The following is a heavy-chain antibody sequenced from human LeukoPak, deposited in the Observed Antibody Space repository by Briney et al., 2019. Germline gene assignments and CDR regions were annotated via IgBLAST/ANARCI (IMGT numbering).Heavy chain of an antibody. D-gene: IGHD2-2*02. V-gene: IGHV4-61*08. Sequence: SETLSLTCTVSGGSISSGDYYWSWIRQPPGKGLEWIGYIYYSGSTNYNPSLKSRVTISVDTSKNQISLKLSSVTAADTAVYYCARSAVAAAIGHYYYMDVWGKGTTVTVSS. CDR1: GGSISSGDYY. CDR2: IYYSGST. CDR3: ARSAVAAAIGHYYYMDV. J-gene: IGHJ6*03.